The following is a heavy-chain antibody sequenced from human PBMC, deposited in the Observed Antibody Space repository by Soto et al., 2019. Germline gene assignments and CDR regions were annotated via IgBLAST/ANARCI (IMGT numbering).Heavy chain of an antibody. J-gene: IGHJ6*02. D-gene: IGHD6-13*01. CDR3: ARDLGSSSYYYYGMDV. CDR1: GFTFSSYG. V-gene: IGHV3-30*03. CDR2: ISYDGSNK. Sequence: GGSLRLSCAASGFTFSSYGMHWVRQAPGKGLEWVAVISYDGSNKYYADSVKGRFSTSRDKSKNTLYLQMYSLRSDDTAVYFCARDLGSSSYYYYGMDVWGQGTTVTVSS.